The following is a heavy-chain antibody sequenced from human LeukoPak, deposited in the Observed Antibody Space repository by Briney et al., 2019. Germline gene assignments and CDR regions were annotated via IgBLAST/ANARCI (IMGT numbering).Heavy chain of an antibody. D-gene: IGHD2-8*02. Sequence: ASVKVSCKASGYTFTKYYIHWVRQAPGQGLEWMGLINPTGTSTNYAQKFRGRVTMTRDTSTTTVYMELSSLRSEDTAVYYCAREESGGYFDYWGQGTLVTVSS. V-gene: IGHV1-46*01. J-gene: IGHJ4*02. CDR2: INPTGTST. CDR1: GYTFTKYY. CDR3: AREESGGYFDY.